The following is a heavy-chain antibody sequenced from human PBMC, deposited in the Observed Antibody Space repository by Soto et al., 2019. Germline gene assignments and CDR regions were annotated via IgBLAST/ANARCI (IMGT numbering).Heavy chain of an antibody. V-gene: IGHV3-30-3*01. CDR2: ISYDGSNK. J-gene: IGHJ6*02. Sequence: RSLRLSCAASGFTFSSYAMHWVRQAPGKGLEWVAVISYDGSNKYYADSVKGRFTISRDNSKNTLYLQMNSLRAEDTAVYYYAREWWELSFGPDSYYCYLLDVWGQGTTVTVSS. CDR1: GFTFSSYA. D-gene: IGHD3-16*02. CDR3: AREWWELSFGPDSYYCYLLDV.